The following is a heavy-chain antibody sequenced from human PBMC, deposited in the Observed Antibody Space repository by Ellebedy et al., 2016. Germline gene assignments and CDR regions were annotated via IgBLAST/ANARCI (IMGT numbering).Heavy chain of an antibody. Sequence: SETLSLXXTVSGGSIGSDHCTWIRQPPGKALEYIGHTSYDGSINYIPSLKSRATISVDSSKNQFSLRLTSVTTADTAVYYCATYSAGIGGQGYWGQGTLVTVSS. CDR1: GGSIGSDH. CDR2: TSYDGSI. D-gene: IGHD2-15*01. V-gene: IGHV4-59*13. J-gene: IGHJ4*02. CDR3: ATYSAGIGGQGY.